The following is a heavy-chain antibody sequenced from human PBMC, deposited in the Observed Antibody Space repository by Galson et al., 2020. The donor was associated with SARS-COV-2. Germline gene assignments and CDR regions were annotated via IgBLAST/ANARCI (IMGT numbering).Heavy chain of an antibody. D-gene: IGHD5-12*01. J-gene: IGHJ4*02. Sequence: GESLKLSCAASGFTFSSYIMNWVRQAQGKGLEWVSSISSSSSYIYYADSVKGRFTISRDNAKNSLYLQMNSLRAEDTAVYYCASNRGYSGYDLPSPLDYWGQGTLVTVSS. CDR2: ISSSSSYI. CDR3: ASNRGYSGYDLPSPLDY. CDR1: GFTFSSYI. V-gene: IGHV3-21*01.